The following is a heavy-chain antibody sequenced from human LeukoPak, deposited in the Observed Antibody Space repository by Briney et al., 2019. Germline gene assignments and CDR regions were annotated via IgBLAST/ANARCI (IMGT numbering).Heavy chain of an antibody. CDR1: GYSFTSYW. Sequence: GESLKISCKGSGYSFTSYWIGWVRQMPGKGLEWMGIIHPGDSDTRYSPSFQGQVTISADKSISTAYLQWSSLKASDTAMYYCARPGHYYDSSGYYPDAFDTWGQGTMVTVSS. CDR3: ARPGHYYDSSGYYPDAFDT. V-gene: IGHV5-51*01. J-gene: IGHJ3*02. CDR2: IHPGDSDT. D-gene: IGHD3-22*01.